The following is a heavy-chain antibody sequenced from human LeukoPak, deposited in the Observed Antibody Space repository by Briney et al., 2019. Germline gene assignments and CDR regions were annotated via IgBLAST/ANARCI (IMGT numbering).Heavy chain of an antibody. CDR2: IYYGGST. J-gene: IGHJ4*02. CDR1: GGSIRFSSYY. D-gene: IGHD5-24*01. CDR3: ARYGDGYTPFDY. Sequence: TSSETLSLTCTVSGGSIRFSSYYWGWIRQPPGKGLDWIGSIYYGGSTYYNPSLKRRVTISVDTSKNHFSLKLSSVTAADTAVYYCARYGDGYTPFDYWGQGTLVTVSS. V-gene: IGHV4-39*01.